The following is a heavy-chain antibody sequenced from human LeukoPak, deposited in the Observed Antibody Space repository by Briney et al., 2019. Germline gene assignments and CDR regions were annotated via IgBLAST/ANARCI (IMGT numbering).Heavy chain of an antibody. CDR3: AKRNTMVRGGPCFDY. V-gene: IGHV3-23*01. Sequence: PGGSLRLSCAASGFTFDDYAMHWVRQAPGKGLEWVSIIFGSGDTTYYADSVKGRFTVSGDNSKNMLYLQMNNLRPEDTATYYCAKRNTMVRGGPCFDYWGQGLMVTVSS. CDR2: IFGSGDTT. D-gene: IGHD3-10*01. CDR1: GFTFDDYA. J-gene: IGHJ4*02.